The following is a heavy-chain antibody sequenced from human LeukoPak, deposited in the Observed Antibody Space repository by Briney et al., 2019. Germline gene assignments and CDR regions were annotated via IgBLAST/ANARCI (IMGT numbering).Heavy chain of an antibody. D-gene: IGHD5-12*01. CDR1: GGSISSGGYS. V-gene: IGHV4-30-2*01. J-gene: IGHJ5*02. Sequence: SETLSLTCAVSGGSISSGGYSWSWIRQPPGKGLEWIGYIYHSGSTYYNPSLKSRVTISVDRFKNQFSLKLSSVTAADTAVYYCARVRGYSGYDLGSFDPWGQGTLVTVSS. CDR2: IYHSGST. CDR3: ARVRGYSGYDLGSFDP.